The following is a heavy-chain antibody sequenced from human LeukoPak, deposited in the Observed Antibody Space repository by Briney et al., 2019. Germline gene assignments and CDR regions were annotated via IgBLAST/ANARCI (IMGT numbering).Heavy chain of an antibody. CDR2: ISGSGGST. D-gene: IGHD4-17*01. CDR3: ASRKATVTTPLDY. V-gene: IGHV3-23*01. Sequence: PGGSLRLSCAASGFTFSSYAMSWVRRAPGKGLEWVSAISGSGGSTYYADSVKGRFTISRDNSKNTLYLQMNSLRAEDTAVYYCASRKATVTTPLDYWGQGTLVTVSS. CDR1: GFTFSSYA. J-gene: IGHJ4*02.